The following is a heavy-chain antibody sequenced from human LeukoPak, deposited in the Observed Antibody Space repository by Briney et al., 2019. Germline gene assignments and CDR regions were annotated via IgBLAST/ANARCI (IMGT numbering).Heavy chain of an antibody. CDR1: GFTFSSYA. CDR3: AREARRYCSGGSCRNWFDP. CDR2: ISYDGSNK. D-gene: IGHD2-15*01. J-gene: IGHJ5*02. Sequence: TGGSLRLSCAASGFTFSSYAMSWVRQAPGKGLEWVAVISYDGSNKYYADSVKGRFTISRDSSKNTLYLQMNSLRAEDTAVYYCAREARRYCSGGSCRNWFDPWGQGTLVTVSS. V-gene: IGHV3-30-3*01.